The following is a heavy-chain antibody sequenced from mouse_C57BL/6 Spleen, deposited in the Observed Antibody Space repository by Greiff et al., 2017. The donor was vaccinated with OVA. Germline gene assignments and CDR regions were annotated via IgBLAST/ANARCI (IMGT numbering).Heavy chain of an antibody. CDR1: GYTFTSYW. D-gene: IGHD4-1*01. CDR2: IDPSDSYT. CDR3: ARGLGYYFDY. V-gene: IGHV1-50*01. Sequence: QVQLKQPGAELVKPGASVKLSCKASGYTFTSYWMQWVKQRPGQGLEWIGEIDPSDSYTNYNQKFKGKATLTVDTSSSTAYMQLSSLTSEDSAVYYCARGLGYYFDYWGQGTTLTVSS. J-gene: IGHJ2*01.